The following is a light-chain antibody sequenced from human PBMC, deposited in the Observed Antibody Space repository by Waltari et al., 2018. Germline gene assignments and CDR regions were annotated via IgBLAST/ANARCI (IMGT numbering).Light chain of an antibody. V-gene: IGKV3-11*01. CDR1: QSVSSH. Sequence: EIVLTQSPATLSLSPGERATLPCRASQSVSSHLAWYQQKPGQAPRLLIYDASNRATGIPARFSGSGSGTDFTLTISSLEPEDLAGYYCLKSSTWPPVLTFGGGTKVESK. CDR2: DAS. CDR3: LKSSTWPPVLT. J-gene: IGKJ4*01.